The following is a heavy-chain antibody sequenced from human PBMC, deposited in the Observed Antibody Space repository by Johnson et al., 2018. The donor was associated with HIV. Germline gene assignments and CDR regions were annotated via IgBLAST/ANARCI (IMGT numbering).Heavy chain of an antibody. CDR3: ARGPHEVVVVAATSAFDI. CDR2: IRFDGSIE. V-gene: IGHV3-30*02. J-gene: IGHJ3*02. D-gene: IGHD2-15*01. CDR1: GFTFSGYA. Sequence: VQLVESGGGVVQPGGSLRLSCEVSGFTFSGYAMNWVRQAPGKGLEWVAFIRFDGSIEYYADSVKGRFTISRDNSKNTLYLQMNSLRAEDTAVYYCARGPHEVVVVAATSAFDIWGQGTMVTVSS.